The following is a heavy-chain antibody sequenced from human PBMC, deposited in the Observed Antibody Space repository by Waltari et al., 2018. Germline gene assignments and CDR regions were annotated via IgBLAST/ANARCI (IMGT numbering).Heavy chain of an antibody. J-gene: IGHJ4*02. CDR3: AALTSGVPGIDY. D-gene: IGHD7-27*01. CDR1: GFTFTSSH. CDR2: IVVGRGNT. Sequence: QMQLVQSGPEVKKPGTSVKVSCKAFGFTFTSSHMQWVRQARGQRLGWIGRIVVGRGNTNYAQKFQERVTITRDMSTSTAYMELSSLRSEDTAVYYCAALTSGVPGIDYWGQGTLVTVSS. V-gene: IGHV1-58*02.